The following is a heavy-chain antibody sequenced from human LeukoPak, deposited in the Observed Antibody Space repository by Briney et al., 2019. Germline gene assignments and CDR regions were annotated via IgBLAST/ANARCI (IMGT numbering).Heavy chain of an antibody. J-gene: IGHJ4*02. CDR1: GLTFRNYG. V-gene: IGHV3-33*01. CDR2: IWYDGSNQ. Sequence: GGSLRLSCVVSGLTFRNYGMYWVRQAPGKGLEWVALIWYDGSNQYYADSVKGRFTISRDNPKNTLYLQMNSLRAEDTAVYYCASWRGSGNYGGYFDYWGQGILVTVSS. D-gene: IGHD3-10*01. CDR3: ASWRGSGNYGGYFDY.